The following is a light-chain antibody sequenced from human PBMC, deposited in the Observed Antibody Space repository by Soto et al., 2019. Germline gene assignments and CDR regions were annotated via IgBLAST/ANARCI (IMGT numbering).Light chain of an antibody. CDR1: QSVSSSY. Sequence: ETALTQSPGTLSLTPGERATLSCRASQSVSSSYLAWYQQKPGQAPRLLIYGASSRATGIPDRFSGSGSGTDFTLTISRLEPEDFAVYYCQQYGTSPRMFGQGTKVEIK. CDR3: QQYGTSPRM. CDR2: GAS. V-gene: IGKV3-20*01. J-gene: IGKJ1*01.